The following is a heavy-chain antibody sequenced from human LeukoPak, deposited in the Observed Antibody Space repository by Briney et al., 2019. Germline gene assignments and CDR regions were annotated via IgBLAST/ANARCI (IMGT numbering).Heavy chain of an antibody. CDR3: ARGDSSGWSAFDY. D-gene: IGHD6-19*01. J-gene: IGHJ4*02. CDR1: GFTFSSYY. V-gene: IGHV3-21*01. Sequence: GGSLRLSCAASGFTFSSYYMNWVRQAPGRGLEWVSSISSTSSYIYYADSVKGRFTISRDNADNSLYLQMNSLRAEDTAVYYCARGDSSGWSAFDYWGQGTLVTVSS. CDR2: ISSTSSYI.